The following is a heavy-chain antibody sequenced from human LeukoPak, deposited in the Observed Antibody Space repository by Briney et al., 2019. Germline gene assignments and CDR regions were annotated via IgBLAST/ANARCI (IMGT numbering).Heavy chain of an antibody. D-gene: IGHD4-17*01. V-gene: IGHV3-21*06. Sequence: GGSLRLSYAASGFTFSTYRMNWVRQAPGKGLEWVSTISTSSNFIYYADSVKGRFTISRDNAKNSLYLQMNSLRAEDTAVYYCARHGDYQFDYWGQGTLVTVSS. CDR2: ISTSSNFI. CDR3: ARHGDYQFDY. J-gene: IGHJ4*02. CDR1: GFTFSTYR.